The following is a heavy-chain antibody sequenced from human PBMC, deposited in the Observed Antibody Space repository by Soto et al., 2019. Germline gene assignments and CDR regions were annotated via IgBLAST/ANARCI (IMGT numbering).Heavy chain of an antibody. CDR1: GFTFSNYA. Sequence: GGSLRLSCAASGFTFSNYAMSWVRQAPGKGLEWVSTFTRSGNTYYADAVKGRCTISRDNSKNTLYLQMDSLRAEDTAVYSCAREFAPGSHNYDYCGVGTLVTLSS. V-gene: IGHV3-23*01. J-gene: IGHJ4*02. D-gene: IGHD3-10*01. CDR3: AREFAPGSHNYDY. CDR2: FTRSGNT.